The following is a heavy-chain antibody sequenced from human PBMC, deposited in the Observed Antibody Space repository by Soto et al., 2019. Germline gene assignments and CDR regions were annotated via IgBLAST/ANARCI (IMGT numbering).Heavy chain of an antibody. CDR3: AREGYYDILTGYYNPQGWFDP. V-gene: IGHV1-3*01. CDR2: INAGNGNT. D-gene: IGHD3-9*01. Sequence: ASVKVSCKASGYTFTSYAMHWVRQAPGQRLEWMGWINAGNGNTKYSQKFQGRVTITRDTSASTAYMELSSLRSEDTAVYYCAREGYYDILTGYYNPQGWFDPWGQGTLVTVSS. J-gene: IGHJ5*02. CDR1: GYTFTSYA.